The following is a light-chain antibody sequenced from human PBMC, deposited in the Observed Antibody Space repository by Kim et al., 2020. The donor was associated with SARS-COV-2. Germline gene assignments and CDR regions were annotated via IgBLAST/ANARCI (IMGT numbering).Light chain of an antibody. V-gene: IGKV3-20*01. Sequence: EIVLTQSPGTLSLSPGERATLSCRASQSVRSSYLAWYQQKPGQAPRLLIYGASSRATGIPDRFSGSGSGTDFTLTISRLEPEDFAVYYCQQYGSTTYTFGQGTKLEI. J-gene: IGKJ2*01. CDR3: QQYGSTTYT. CDR1: QSVRSSY. CDR2: GAS.